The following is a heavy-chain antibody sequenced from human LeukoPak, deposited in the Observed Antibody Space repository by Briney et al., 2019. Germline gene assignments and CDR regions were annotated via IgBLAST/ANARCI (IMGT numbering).Heavy chain of an antibody. CDR3: ARDRGVVVPAAVQGDGAFDI. CDR1: GFTFSDYY. J-gene: IGHJ3*02. V-gene: IGHV3-11*01. D-gene: IGHD2-2*01. CDR2: ISSSGSTI. Sequence: GGSLRLSCAASGFTFSDYYMSWIRQAPGKGLEWVSYISSSGSTIYYADSVKGRFTISRDNAKNSLYLQMNSLRAEDTAVYYCARDRGVVVPAAVQGDGAFDIWGQGTMVTVSS.